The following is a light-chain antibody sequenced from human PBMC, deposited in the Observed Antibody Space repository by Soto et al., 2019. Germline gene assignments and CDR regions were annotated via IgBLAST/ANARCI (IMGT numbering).Light chain of an antibody. V-gene: IGKV3-15*01. J-gene: IGKJ1*01. CDR1: QSVRTY. CDR3: QQYNNWPRT. CDR2: GAS. Sequence: EIVLTQSPATLSLSPGERATLSCRASQSVRTYLSYVAWYQQRPGQAPRLLIYGASTRATGIPARFSGSGSGTEFTLTISSLQSEDFAVYYCQQYNNWPRTFGQGTKVE.